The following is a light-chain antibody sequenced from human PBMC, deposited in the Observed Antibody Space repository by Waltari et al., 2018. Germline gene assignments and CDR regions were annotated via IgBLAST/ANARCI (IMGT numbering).Light chain of an antibody. CDR2: GAS. CDR3: QQYDGVVLT. V-gene: IGKV3-20*01. J-gene: IGKJ4*01. Sequence: EIVLTQSPGTLSLSPGERAPLSCRASQSVSYNFLNWYQQKPGQAPRLLIHGASSRATGIPDRFSGSGSGTDFTLTISRLEPEDFAVYYCQQYDGVVLTFGGGTKVEI. CDR1: QSVSYNF.